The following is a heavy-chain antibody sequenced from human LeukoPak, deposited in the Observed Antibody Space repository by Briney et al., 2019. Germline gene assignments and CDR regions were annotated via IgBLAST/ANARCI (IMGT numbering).Heavy chain of an antibody. CDR3: ARMWLAGYAFDV. CDR1: GGSISGYW. CDR2: VYPSGSA. D-gene: IGHD6-19*01. Sequence: SETLSLTCTVFGGSISGYWWTWIRQSAGKGLEWIGRVYPSGSANYNPSLKSRVTISVDTSKNQFSLKLSSVTAADTAVYYCARMWLAGYAFDVWGQGTMVTVSS. J-gene: IGHJ3*01. V-gene: IGHV4-4*07.